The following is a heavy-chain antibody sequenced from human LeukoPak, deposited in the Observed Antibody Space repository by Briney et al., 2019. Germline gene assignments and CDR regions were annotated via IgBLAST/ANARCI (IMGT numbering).Heavy chain of an antibody. V-gene: IGHV3-23*01. D-gene: IGHD6-13*01. CDR1: GFTFSSYA. Sequence: HPGGSLRLSCAASGFTFSSYAMSWVRQAPGKGLEWVSAISGSGGSTYYADSVKGRFTISRDNSKNTLYLQMNSLRAEDTAVYYCAKGDTYSSSWYGVYWGQGTLVTVSS. CDR3: AKGDTYSSSWYGVY. J-gene: IGHJ4*02. CDR2: ISGSGGST.